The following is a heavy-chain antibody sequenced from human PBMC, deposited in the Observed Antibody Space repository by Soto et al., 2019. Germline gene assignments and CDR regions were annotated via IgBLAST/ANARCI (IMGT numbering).Heavy chain of an antibody. CDR1: GGSVSSYW. Sequence: LETLSLTCSVSGGSVSSYWWSWIRQPPGKGLEWIGYIYYTGSTNYSPSLKGRVTISLDASKSQFSLKLTSVTAADTAVYYCARGPGASDYYFDYWGPGTLVTVSS. CDR2: IYYTGST. CDR3: ARGPGASDYYFDY. V-gene: IGHV4-59*02. J-gene: IGHJ4*02. D-gene: IGHD3-10*01.